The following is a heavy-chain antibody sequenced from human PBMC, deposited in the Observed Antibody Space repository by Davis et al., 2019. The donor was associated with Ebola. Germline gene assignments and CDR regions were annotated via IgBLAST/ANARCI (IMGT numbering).Heavy chain of an antibody. Sequence: AASVKVSCKASGYTFTGYYMHWVRQAPGQGLEWMGWINPNSGGTNYAQKFQGWVTMTRDTSISTAYMELSRLRSDDTAVYYCARFTMVQGWHIWGQGTMVTVSS. CDR3: ARFTMVQGWHI. V-gene: IGHV1-2*04. J-gene: IGHJ3*02. D-gene: IGHD3-10*01. CDR1: GYTFTGYY. CDR2: INPNSGGT.